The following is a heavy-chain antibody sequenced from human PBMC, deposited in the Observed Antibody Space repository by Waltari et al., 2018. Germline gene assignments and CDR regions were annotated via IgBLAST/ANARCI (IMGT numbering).Heavy chain of an antibody. CDR1: GFTFRTYA. CDR2: ISGTGGST. V-gene: IGHV3-23*01. D-gene: IGHD3-22*01. CDR3: AKAQSSSSWYRDGMDV. J-gene: IGHJ6*02. Sequence: EVQMLETGGGLVQPGRSLRPPGTASGFTFRTYAMSRVSQAPGKGREWVSLISGTGGSTYHADSVKGRFTISRDNSKNALYLQMNSLRTEDTAVYYCAKAQSSSSWYRDGMDVWGQGTTVTVSS.